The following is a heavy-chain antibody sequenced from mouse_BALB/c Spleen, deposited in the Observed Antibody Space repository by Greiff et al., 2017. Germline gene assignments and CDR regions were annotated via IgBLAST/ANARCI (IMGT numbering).Heavy chain of an antibody. CDR3: ARSIGYDDPFDY. Sequence: EVKLVESGPGLVKPSQSLSLTCTVTGYSITSYYAWNWIRQFPGNKLEWMGYISYSGSTSYNPSLKSRISITRDTSKNQFFLQLNSVTTADTVTYYCARSIGYDDPFDYWGQGTTLTVSS. CDR2: ISYSGST. CDR1: GYSITSYYA. D-gene: IGHD2-2*01. J-gene: IGHJ2*01. V-gene: IGHV3-2*02.